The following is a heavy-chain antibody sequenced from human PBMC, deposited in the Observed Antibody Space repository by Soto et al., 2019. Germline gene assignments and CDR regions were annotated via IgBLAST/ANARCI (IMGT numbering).Heavy chain of an antibody. CDR2: INSDGSST. Sequence: PGGSLRLSCAASGFTFEDYAMYWVRQAPGKGLEWVSGINSDGSSTSYADSVKGRFTISRDNAKNTLYLQMNSLRAEDTAVYYCARGVYASGSYRPPYCHYGRDAWGPGTTVTVSS. V-gene: IGHV3-74*01. CDR1: GFTFEDYA. CDR3: ARGVYASGSYRPPYCHYGRDA. J-gene: IGHJ6*02. D-gene: IGHD3-10*01.